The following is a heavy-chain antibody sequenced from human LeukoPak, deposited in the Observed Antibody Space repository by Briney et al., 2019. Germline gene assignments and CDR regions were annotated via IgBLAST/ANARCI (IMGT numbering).Heavy chain of an antibody. Sequence: GGSLRLSCAASGFTFSSYWMTWVRQAPGKGLEWVANIKEDGSEKHHVDSVKGRFTISRDNSKNSLYLQMNSLRAEDTAVYYCARGTGGDNWGQGALVTASS. CDR2: IKEDGSEK. D-gene: IGHD1-1*01. V-gene: IGHV3-7*04. CDR3: ARGTGGDN. CDR1: GFTFSSYW. J-gene: IGHJ4*02.